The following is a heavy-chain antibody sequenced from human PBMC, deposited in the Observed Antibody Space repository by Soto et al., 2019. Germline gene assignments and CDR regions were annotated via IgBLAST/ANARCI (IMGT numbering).Heavy chain of an antibody. D-gene: IGHD1-1*01. V-gene: IGHV4-34*01. CDR3: VRGPYNYNSRYLDY. CDR2: INHSGIT. CDR1: GGSFSGYF. Sequence: SETMSLTCTVSGGSFSGYFWTWIRQPPGKGLEWLAEINHSGITNYNPSVERRVSMSVDTSKNQFSLRLYSVTAAHTAVYYCVRGPYNYNSRYLDYWCQGTLVTVSS. J-gene: IGHJ4*02.